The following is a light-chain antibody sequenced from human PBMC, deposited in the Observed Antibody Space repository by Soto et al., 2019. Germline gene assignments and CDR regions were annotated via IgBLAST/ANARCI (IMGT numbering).Light chain of an antibody. J-gene: IGKJ1*01. CDR3: QQSHSTPWT. CDR2: GAS. V-gene: IGKV1-39*01. CDR1: QTITTY. Sequence: DIQMTQSPSSLSASVGDRVTITCRASQTITTYLNWYQQNPGKAPQLLIYGASTLQSGVPSRFTGSGSGTDFTLTISSLQPEDFATYHCQQSHSTPWTFGQGTKVEIK.